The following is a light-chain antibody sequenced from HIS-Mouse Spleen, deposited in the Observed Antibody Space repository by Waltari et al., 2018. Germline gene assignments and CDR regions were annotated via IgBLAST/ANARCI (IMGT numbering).Light chain of an antibody. CDR2: AAS. CDR3: QQFNSYPLSIT. V-gene: IGKV1-9*01. CDR1: QGISSY. J-gene: IGKJ5*01. Sequence: DIQLTQSPSFLSASVGDRVTITCRASQGISSYLAWYQQKPGKAPKLLIYAASTLQSGVPSRFSGSGSGTDFTLTISSLQPEDFATYYCQQFNSYPLSITFGQGTRLEIK.